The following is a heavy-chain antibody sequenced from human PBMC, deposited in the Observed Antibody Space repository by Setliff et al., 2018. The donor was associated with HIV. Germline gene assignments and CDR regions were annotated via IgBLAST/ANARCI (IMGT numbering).Heavy chain of an antibody. CDR1: DSGTYY. CDR2: IYTSGST. Sequence: SETLSLTCTVSDSGTYYWSWIRQPAGKGLEWIGRIYTSGSTKYNPSLKRRVTISVDTSKNQFSLKLSSVTAADTAVYYCARHDSGGYYSLDYWGQGTLVTVSS. D-gene: IGHD3-22*01. CDR3: ARHDSGGYYSLDY. J-gene: IGHJ4*02. V-gene: IGHV4-61*02.